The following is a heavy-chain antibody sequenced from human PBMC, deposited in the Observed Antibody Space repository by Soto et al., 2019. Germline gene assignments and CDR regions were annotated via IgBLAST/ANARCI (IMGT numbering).Heavy chain of an antibody. J-gene: IGHJ6*02. CDR3: ARSSHYDFYGMDV. D-gene: IGHD3-3*01. CDR1: GGSISSYY. V-gene: IGHV4-4*07. CDR2: IYTSENT. Sequence: ETLSLTCTVSGGSISSYYWSWIRQPAGKGLEWIGRIYTSENTNYNPSLKSRVTMSVDTSKNQFSLKLFTVTAADTAVYYCARSSHYDFYGMDVWGQGTTVTVSS.